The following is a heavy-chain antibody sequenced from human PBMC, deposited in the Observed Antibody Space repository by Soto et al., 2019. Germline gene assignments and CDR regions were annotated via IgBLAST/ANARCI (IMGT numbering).Heavy chain of an antibody. CDR1: GGSISSSSYY. CDR3: ARLIFGSPRWFDP. J-gene: IGHJ5*02. CDR2: IYYSGST. D-gene: IGHD3-10*02. Sequence: SETLSLTCTVSGGSISSSSYYWGWIRQPPGKGLEWIGSIYYSGSTYYNPSLKSRVTISVDTSKNQFSLKLSSVTAADTAVYYCARLIFGSPRWFDPWGQGTLVTVSS. V-gene: IGHV4-39*01.